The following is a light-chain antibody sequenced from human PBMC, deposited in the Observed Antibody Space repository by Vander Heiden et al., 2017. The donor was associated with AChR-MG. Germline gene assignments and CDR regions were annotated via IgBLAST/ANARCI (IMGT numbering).Light chain of an antibody. CDR2: GNS. V-gene: IGLV1-40*01. CDR1: TSNIGAGYD. CDR3: QSYDSTLSGYWV. J-gene: IGLJ3*02. Sequence: VLTQPPSVSGAPGPRVTISCTGNTSNIGAGYDVHWYQLLPGTAPKLLIFGNSNRPSGVPDRFSGSKSGTSASLAITGLQAQDEADYYCQSYDSTLSGYWVFGGGTKLTVL.